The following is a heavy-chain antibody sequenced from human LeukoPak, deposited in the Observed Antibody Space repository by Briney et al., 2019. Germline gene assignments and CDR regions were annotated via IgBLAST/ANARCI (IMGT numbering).Heavy chain of an antibody. CDR2: IYYTGST. V-gene: IGHV4-61*01. Sequence: PSETLSLTCTVSGGSISSSTYYWSWIRQPPGKGLEWIGYIYYTGSTSYNPSLKSRVTMSVDTSKNQFSLKLSSVTAADTAVYYCARGDLRADFFDSSSYPLDNWGQGTLVTVSS. D-gene: IGHD3-22*01. CDR1: GGSISSSTYY. J-gene: IGHJ4*02. CDR3: ARGDLRADFFDSSSYPLDN.